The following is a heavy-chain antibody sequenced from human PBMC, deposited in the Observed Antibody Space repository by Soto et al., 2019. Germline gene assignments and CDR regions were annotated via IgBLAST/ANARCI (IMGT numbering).Heavy chain of an antibody. Sequence: EVQLVESGGGLVQPGESLRLSCAASGFTVSSKYMSWVRQAPGKGLEWVSIIYMRGSTFYADSVKGRFTISRDTSKNTLYLQMDHLTVQDTAMYYCARDSLPGKRTWADHWGQGTLLTVSS. D-gene: IGHD1-26*01. CDR3: ARDSLPGKRTWADH. J-gene: IGHJ4*02. V-gene: IGHV3-66*01. CDR1: GFTVSSKY. CDR2: IYMRGST.